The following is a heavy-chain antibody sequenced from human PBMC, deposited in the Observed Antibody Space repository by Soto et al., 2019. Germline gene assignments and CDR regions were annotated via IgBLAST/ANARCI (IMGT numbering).Heavy chain of an antibody. D-gene: IGHD2-2*01. J-gene: IGHJ4*02. CDR2: ISGSGGST. CDR1: GFTFSSYA. CDR3: AKGELRGSFVVPRSYYFDY. Sequence: GGSLRLSCAASGFTFSSYAMSWVRQAPGKGLEWVSAISGSGGSTYYADSVKGRFTISRDNSKNTLYLQMNSLRAEDTAVYYCAKGELRGSFVVPRSYYFDYWGQGTLVTVSS. V-gene: IGHV3-23*01.